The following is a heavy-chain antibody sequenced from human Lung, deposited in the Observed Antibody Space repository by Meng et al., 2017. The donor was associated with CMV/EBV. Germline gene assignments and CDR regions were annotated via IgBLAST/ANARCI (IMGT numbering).Heavy chain of an antibody. D-gene: IGHD3-10*01. CDR3: LRRSGGSV. CDR2: IPHRGSS. Sequence: QAHVRESGPALGKLPETRSPPCAVFGDPLTNPNWGAWVRQPPGKGLEWIGEIPHRGSSAYNPSLKSRVSMSIDKSKNQFSLKLTSVTAADTAVYHCLRRSGGSVWGQGTLVTVSS. J-gene: IGHJ1*01. V-gene: IGHV4-4*03. CDR1: GDPLTNPNW.